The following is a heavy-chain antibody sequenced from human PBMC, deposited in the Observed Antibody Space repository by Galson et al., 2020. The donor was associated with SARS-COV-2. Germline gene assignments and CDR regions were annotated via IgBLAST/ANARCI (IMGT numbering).Heavy chain of an antibody. CDR2: IYYSGSA. CDR3: ARDNSRGALFRD. J-gene: IGHJ4*02. D-gene: IGHD4-17*01. Sequence: SETLSLTCSVSGGSINNANHYWAWIRQPPGKGLEWIGTIYYSGSAYYHPSLESRVTISVDTSKNQFSLKLNFVTAADTALYYCARDNSRGALFRDWGQGRLVTVSS. V-gene: IGHV4-39*07. CDR1: GGSINNANHY.